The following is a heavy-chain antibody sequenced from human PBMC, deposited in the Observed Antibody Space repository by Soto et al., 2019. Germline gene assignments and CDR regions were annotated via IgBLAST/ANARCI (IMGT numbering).Heavy chain of an antibody. D-gene: IGHD4-17*01. J-gene: IGHJ4*02. Sequence: QVQLVQSGAEVKKPGASVKVSCKASGYTFSGYGINWARQAPGQGLEWMGWISAYNGNTKYAQKFQGRVTMTTDTSTSTAHMELRSLRSDDTAVYFCARSSSDYGDDGLSLGYWGQGTLVTVSS. CDR3: ARSSSDYGDDGLSLGY. V-gene: IGHV1-18*01. CDR2: ISAYNGNT. CDR1: GYTFSGYG.